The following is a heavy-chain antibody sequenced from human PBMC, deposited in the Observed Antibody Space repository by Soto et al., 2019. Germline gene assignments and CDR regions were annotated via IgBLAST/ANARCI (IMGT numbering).Heavy chain of an antibody. CDR2: ISGSGVST. CDR3: AKDHSTAWSPFDY. Sequence: EVQLLESGGGLVQPGGSLRLSCAASGFTFSSYAMSWVRQAPGKGLEWVPAISGSGVSTYYADSVKGRFTISRDNSKNTLHLQVSSLRAEDTAVYYCAKDHSTAWSPFDYWGQGTLVTVSS. J-gene: IGHJ4*02. V-gene: IGHV3-23*01. D-gene: IGHD6-19*01. CDR1: GFTFSSYA.